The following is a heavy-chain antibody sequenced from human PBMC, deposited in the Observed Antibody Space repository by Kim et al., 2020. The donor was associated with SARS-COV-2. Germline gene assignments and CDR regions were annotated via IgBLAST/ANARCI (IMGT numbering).Heavy chain of an antibody. V-gene: IGHV1-18*01. J-gene: IGHJ5*02. Sequence: ASVKVSCKASDYTFTSYGISWVRQAPGQGLEWMGWISGYHGNTAYAQKFQGRLTLTTDTSTTTAYMELRSLRSDDTAVYYCAREIPRGDFPLTIFVAERNWFDPWGQGTLVTVSS. D-gene: IGHD3-3*01. CDR3: AREIPRGDFPLTIFVAERNWFDP. CDR1: DYTFTSYG. CDR2: ISGYHGNT.